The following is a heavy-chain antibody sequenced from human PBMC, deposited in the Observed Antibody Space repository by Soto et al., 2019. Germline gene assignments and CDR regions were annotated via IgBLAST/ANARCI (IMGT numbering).Heavy chain of an antibody. CDR2: ISAYNGNT. J-gene: IGHJ5*02. V-gene: IGHV1-18*01. Sequence: ASVKVSCKASGYTFTSYGISWVRQAPGQVLEWMGWISAYNGNTNYAQKLQGRVTMTTDTSTSTAYMELRSLRSDDTAVYYCAREVDIVVVPAPPGFWFEPWGQGTLVTVSS. CDR1: GYTFTSYG. CDR3: AREVDIVVVPAPPGFWFEP. D-gene: IGHD2-2*01.